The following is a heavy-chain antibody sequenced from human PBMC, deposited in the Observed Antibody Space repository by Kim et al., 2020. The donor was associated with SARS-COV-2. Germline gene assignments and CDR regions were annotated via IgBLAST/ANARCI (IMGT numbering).Heavy chain of an antibody. Sequence: GGSLRLSCAASGFTFSSYGMHWVRQAPGKGLEWVAVIWYDGSNKYYADSVKGRFTISRDNSKNTLYLQMNSLRAEDTAVYYCAKDHGGSYLNSYGMDVWGQGTTVTVSS. CDR3: AKDHGGSYLNSYGMDV. CDR2: IWYDGSNK. CDR1: GFTFSSYG. D-gene: IGHD1-26*01. V-gene: IGHV3-33*06. J-gene: IGHJ6*02.